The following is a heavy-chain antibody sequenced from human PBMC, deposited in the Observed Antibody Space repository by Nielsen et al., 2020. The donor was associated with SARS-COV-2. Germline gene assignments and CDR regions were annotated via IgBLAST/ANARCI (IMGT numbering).Heavy chain of an antibody. CDR2: ISPDDDDT. D-gene: IGHD2-15*01. V-gene: IGHV1-18*01. CDR1: GYTFTNFG. CDR3: ARWDYATASIDC. J-gene: IGHJ4*02. Sequence: ASVKVSCKASGYTFTNFGISWVRQAPGQGLEWMGWISPDDDDTYFAQKFPGRVTMTRDTSMSTVYMELSSLRSEDTAVYYCARWDYATASIDCWGQGTLVTVSS.